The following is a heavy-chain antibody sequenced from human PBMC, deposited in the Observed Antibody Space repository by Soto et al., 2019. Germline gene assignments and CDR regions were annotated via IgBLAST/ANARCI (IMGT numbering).Heavy chain of an antibody. J-gene: IGHJ6*02. CDR3: ARDPGRDIEGRGYYGMDV. V-gene: IGHV4-59*01. CDR1: GGSISSYY. D-gene: IGHD3-16*02. CDR2: IYYSGST. Sequence: PSETLSLTCTVSGGSISSYYWSWIRQPPGKGLEWIGYIYYSGSTNYNPSLKSRVTISVDTSKNQFSLKLSSVTAADTAVYYCARDPGRDIEGRGYYGMDVWGQGTTVTVSS.